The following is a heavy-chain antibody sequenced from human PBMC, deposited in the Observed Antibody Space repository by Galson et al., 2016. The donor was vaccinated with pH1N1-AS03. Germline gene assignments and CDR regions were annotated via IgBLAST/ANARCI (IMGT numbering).Heavy chain of an antibody. CDR2: ISPYNGNT. Sequence: SVKVSCKASGYTFACYNINWVRQAPGQGLEWMGWISPYNGNTKYAQKFQDRVTMTTDTSTSTAYMEVRSLRSDDTAMYYCARPGYSSSYYADYFGMDLWGQGTTVTVSS. CDR3: ARPGYSSSYYADYFGMDL. D-gene: IGHD6-13*01. J-gene: IGHJ6*02. CDR1: GYTFACYN. V-gene: IGHV1-18*01.